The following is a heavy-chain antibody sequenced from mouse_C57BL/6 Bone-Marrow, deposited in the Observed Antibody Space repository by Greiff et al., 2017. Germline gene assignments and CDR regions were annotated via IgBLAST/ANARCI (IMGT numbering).Heavy chain of an antibody. CDR2: INPSTGGT. V-gene: IGHV1-42*01. Sequence: VQLQQSGPELVKPGASVKISCKASGYSFTGYYMNWVKQSPEKSLEWIGEINPSTGGTTYNQKFKAKATLTLDKSSSTAYMQLKSLTSEDSAVYYCARAVGIYGNYPLLDYWGQGTTLTVSS. CDR3: ARAVGIYGNYPLLDY. J-gene: IGHJ2*01. CDR1: GYSFTGYY. D-gene: IGHD2-1*01.